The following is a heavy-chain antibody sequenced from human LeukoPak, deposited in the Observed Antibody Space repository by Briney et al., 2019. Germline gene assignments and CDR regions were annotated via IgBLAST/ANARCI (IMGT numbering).Heavy chain of an antibody. J-gene: IGHJ4*02. Sequence: GESLKISCKGSGYSFSTYWIAWVRQMPGKGLEWMGIIYPADSDTRYSPSFQGQFTTSADKSISTAYLQWSSLKASDSAIYYCAGAPTGTAIDSWGQGTLVTVSS. CDR1: GYSFSTYW. D-gene: IGHD6-13*01. CDR2: IYPADSDT. CDR3: AGAPTGTAIDS. V-gene: IGHV5-51*01.